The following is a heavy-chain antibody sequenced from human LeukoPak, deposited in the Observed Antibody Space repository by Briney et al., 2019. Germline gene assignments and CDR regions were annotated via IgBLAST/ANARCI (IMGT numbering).Heavy chain of an antibody. Sequence: PSETLSLTCSVSGVSIRHSYWSWIRQAPEKGLEWLGYVYDNGNSNSRSSLRSRVSMSVDTSKNEFSLKLSSVTAADTAVYFCARGSRYKPDFFDDWGRGTPVTVSS. J-gene: IGHJ4*02. CDR1: GVSIRHSY. D-gene: IGHD3-3*01. CDR2: VYDNGNS. V-gene: IGHV4-59*01. CDR3: ARGSRYKPDFFDD.